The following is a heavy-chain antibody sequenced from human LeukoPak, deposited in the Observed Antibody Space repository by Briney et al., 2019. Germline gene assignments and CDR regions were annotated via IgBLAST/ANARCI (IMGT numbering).Heavy chain of an antibody. Sequence: GGSLRLSCAASGFTFNTYAMYWVRQAPGKGLEWVSGIFGSGGSAHYADSVKGRFTISRDNSKNTVYLQMNSLRAEDTVVYYCAKTTTGYSSGRYTGWYFDYWGQGTLVTVSS. D-gene: IGHD6-19*01. CDR3: AKTTTGYSSGRYTGWYFDY. V-gene: IGHV3-23*01. CDR2: IFGSGGSA. J-gene: IGHJ4*02. CDR1: GFTFNTYA.